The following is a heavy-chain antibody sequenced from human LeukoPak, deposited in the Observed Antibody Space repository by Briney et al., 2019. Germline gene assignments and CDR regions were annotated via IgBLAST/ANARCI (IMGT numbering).Heavy chain of an antibody. CDR3: ARRSSSSWPNWFDP. V-gene: IGHV1-69*13. CDR2: IIPIFGTA. J-gene: IGHJ5*02. Sequence: GASVKVSCKASGYTFTSYAISWVRQAPGQGLEWMGGIIPIFGTANYAQKFQGRVTITADESTSTAYMELSSLRSEDTAVYYCARRSSSSWPNWFDPWGQGTLVTVSS. CDR1: GYTFTSYA. D-gene: IGHD6-13*01.